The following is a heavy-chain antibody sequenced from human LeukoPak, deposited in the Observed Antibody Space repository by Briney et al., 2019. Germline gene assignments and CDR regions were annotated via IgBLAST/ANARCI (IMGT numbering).Heavy chain of an antibody. V-gene: IGHV3-15*01. D-gene: IGHD2-2*01. Sequence: PGGSLRLSCAASEFTFSNAWMSWVRQGPGKGLEWVGRIKTKSDGGTTDYAAPVKGRFTVSRDDSKSILYLQMNSLKTEDTAVYYCNTAELPGAGGIGDDGFDIWGQGTMVNGSS. J-gene: IGHJ3*02. CDR3: NTAELPGAGGIGDDGFDI. CDR1: EFTFSNAW. CDR2: IKTKSDGGTT.